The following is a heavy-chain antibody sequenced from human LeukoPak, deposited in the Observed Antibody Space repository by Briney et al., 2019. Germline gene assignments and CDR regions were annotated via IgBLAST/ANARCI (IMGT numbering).Heavy chain of an antibody. CDR1: GFTFSSYA. CDR2: TSGSGGST. J-gene: IGHJ3*02. D-gene: IGHD3-22*01. Sequence: GGSLRLSCAASGFTFSSYAMSWVRDAPGDGLEWVSDTSGSGGSTYYADSVKGRFTISRDNSKNTLYLQMNSLRAEDTAVYYCAKTSTMIVVVWAFDIWGQETMVTVSS. V-gene: IGHV3-23*01. CDR3: AKTSTMIVVVWAFDI.